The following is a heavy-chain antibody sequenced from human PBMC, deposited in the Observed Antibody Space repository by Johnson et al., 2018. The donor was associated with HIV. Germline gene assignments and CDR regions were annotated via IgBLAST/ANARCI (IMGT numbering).Heavy chain of an antibody. Sequence: VQLVESGGGLIQPGGSLRLSCVASGFTVRKGLEWVSVIYSDGSTYYADSVKGRFTISRDNSKNMVYLQMNSLRAEDTALYYCARDAYNSDACYIWGQGTMVTVSS. J-gene: IGHJ3*02. CDR3: ARDAYNSDACYI. CDR1: GFTVR. CDR2: IYSDGST. V-gene: IGHV3-53*01. D-gene: IGHD5-24*01.